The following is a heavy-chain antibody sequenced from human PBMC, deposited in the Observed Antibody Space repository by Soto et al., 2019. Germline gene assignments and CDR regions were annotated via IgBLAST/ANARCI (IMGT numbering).Heavy chain of an antibody. D-gene: IGHD3-3*01. V-gene: IGHV4-34*01. Sequence: SETLSLTCAVYGGSFSGYYWSWIRQPPGKGLEWIGEINHSGSTNYNPSLKSRVTISVDTSKNQFSLKLSSVAAADTAVYYCARGYYDFWSGYYYYYYYGMDVWGQGTTVTVSS. CDR3: ARGYYDFWSGYYYYYYYGMDV. CDR1: GGSFSGYY. J-gene: IGHJ6*02. CDR2: INHSGST.